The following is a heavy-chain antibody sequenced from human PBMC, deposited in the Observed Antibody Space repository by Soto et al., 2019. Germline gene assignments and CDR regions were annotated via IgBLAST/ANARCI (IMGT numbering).Heavy chain of an antibody. CDR1: GGSISSSSYN. Sequence: QLQLQESGPGLVKPSETLSLTCTVSGGSISSSSYNWGWIRQPPGKGLEWIGSISYSGSTYYNPSLRSRRTISVDTSKHQFSLKLSSVTAADTAVYYCAGRPTYYDSGAYYYYWDQGTLVTVSS. J-gene: IGHJ4*02. D-gene: IGHD3-22*01. V-gene: IGHV4-39*01. CDR3: AGRPTYYDSGAYYYY. CDR2: ISYSGST.